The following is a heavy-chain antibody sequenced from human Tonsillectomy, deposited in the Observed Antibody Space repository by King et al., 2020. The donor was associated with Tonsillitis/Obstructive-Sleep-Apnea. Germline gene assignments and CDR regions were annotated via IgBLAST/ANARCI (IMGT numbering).Heavy chain of an antibody. D-gene: IGHD2-2*01. CDR3: ARDHCSSTSCYGHYYYMDV. CDR2: IFYSGST. V-gene: IGHV4-59*01. Sequence: QLQESGPGLVKPSETLSLTCTVSGGSISRYYWSWIRPPPGKGLEWIGYIFYSGSTNYNPSLKSRVTISVDTSKNQFSLKLSAVSAADTAVYYCARDHCSSTSCYGHYYYMDVWGKGTTVTVS. J-gene: IGHJ6*03. CDR1: GGSISRYY.